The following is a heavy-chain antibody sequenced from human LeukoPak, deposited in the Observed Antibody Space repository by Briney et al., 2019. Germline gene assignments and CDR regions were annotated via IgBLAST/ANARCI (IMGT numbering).Heavy chain of an antibody. CDR2: ISGSGGST. V-gene: IGHV3-23*01. Sequence: GGSLRLSCAASGFTVSSNYMSWVRQAPGKGLEWVSAISGSGGSTYYADSVKGRFTISRDNSKNTLYLQMNSLRAEDTAVYYCAKDRDILTGNPAWYFDYWGQGTLVTVSS. CDR1: GFTVSSNY. D-gene: IGHD3-9*01. J-gene: IGHJ4*02. CDR3: AKDRDILTGNPAWYFDY.